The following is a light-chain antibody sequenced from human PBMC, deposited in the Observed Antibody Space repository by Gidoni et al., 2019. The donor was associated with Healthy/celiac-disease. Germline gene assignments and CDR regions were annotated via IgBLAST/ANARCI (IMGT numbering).Light chain of an antibody. Sequence: DIQMIQSPSSLSASVGDRVTITCRASQSISSYLNWYQKKPGKAPKLLIYAASSLQSGVPSRFRSSGSGTDFTLTISSLQPEDFSTYYCQQSYSTPQTFGQGTKVEIK. CDR3: QQSYSTPQT. V-gene: IGKV1-39*01. J-gene: IGKJ1*01. CDR1: QSISSY. CDR2: AAS.